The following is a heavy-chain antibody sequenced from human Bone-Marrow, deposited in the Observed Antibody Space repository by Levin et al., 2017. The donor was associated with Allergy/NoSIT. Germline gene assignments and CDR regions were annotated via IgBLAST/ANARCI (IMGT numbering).Heavy chain of an antibody. Sequence: GGSLRLSCAASGFTSSRYAMSWVRQAPGKGLEWVSAIVYSGADTYYADSVKGRFTISRDNSKNTLFLQMSSLRAEDTAVYYCARVAVLDCTDTSCHFDSWGQGTLVTVSS. CDR2: IVYSGADT. CDR1: GFTSSRYA. V-gene: IGHV3-23*01. D-gene: IGHD2-2*01. J-gene: IGHJ4*02. CDR3: ARVAVLDCTDTSCHFDS.